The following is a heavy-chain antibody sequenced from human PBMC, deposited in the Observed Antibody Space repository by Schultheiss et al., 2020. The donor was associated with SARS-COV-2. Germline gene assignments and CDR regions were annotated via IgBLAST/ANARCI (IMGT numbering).Heavy chain of an antibody. V-gene: IGHV3-30*07. D-gene: IGHD6-6*01. CDR1: GFTFDDYA. Sequence: SLRLSCAASGFTFDDYAMHWVRQAPGKGLEWVAVISYDGSNKYYADSVKGRFTISRDNAKNSLYLQMNSLRAEDTAVYYCARLVAGGSLDYWGQGTLVTVSS. CDR3: ARLVAGGSLDY. CDR2: ISYDGSNK. J-gene: IGHJ4*02.